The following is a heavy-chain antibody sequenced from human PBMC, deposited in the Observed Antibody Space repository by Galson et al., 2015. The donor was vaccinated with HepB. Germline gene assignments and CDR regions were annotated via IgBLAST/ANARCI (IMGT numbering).Heavy chain of an antibody. V-gene: IGHV3-23*01. D-gene: IGHD2-15*01. CDR1: GFTFMNYA. CDR2: ISASGGDT. J-gene: IGHJ4*02. Sequence: SLRLSCAASGFTFMNYAMHWVRQAPGKGLEWVSGISASGGDTYYADSLKGRLIISRDNFKNTVYLQMDSLGAEDTALYFCARDHEVSGSHYFDFWGQGILVTVSS. CDR3: ARDHEVSGSHYFDF.